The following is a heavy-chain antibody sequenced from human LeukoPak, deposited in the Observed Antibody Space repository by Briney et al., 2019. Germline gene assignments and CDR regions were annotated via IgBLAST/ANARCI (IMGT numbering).Heavy chain of an antibody. CDR2: ISAYNGNT. D-gene: IGHD3-10*01. J-gene: IGHJ5*02. Sequence: ASVKVSCKASGYTFTSYGISWVRQAPGQGREWMGWISAYNGNTNYAQKLQGRVTMTTDTSTSTAYMELRSLRSVDTAVYYCAREYAGYYGSGSYQQHIDPWGQGTLVTVSS. CDR1: GYTFTSYG. CDR3: AREYAGYYGSGSYQQHIDP. V-gene: IGHV1-18*01.